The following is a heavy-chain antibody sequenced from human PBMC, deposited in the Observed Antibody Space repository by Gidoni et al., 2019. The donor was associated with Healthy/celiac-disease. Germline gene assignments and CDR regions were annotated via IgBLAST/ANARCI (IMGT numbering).Heavy chain of an antibody. CDR3: ASGLSYSSSWYGVGY. CDR1: GGSFSGYY. CDR2: INHSGST. V-gene: IGHV4-34*01. Sequence: YGGSFSGYYWSWIRQPPGKGLEWIGEINHSGSTNYNPSLKSRVTISVDTSKNQFSLQLSSVTAADTAVYYCASGLSYSSSWYGVGYWGQGTLVTVSS. D-gene: IGHD6-13*01. J-gene: IGHJ4*02.